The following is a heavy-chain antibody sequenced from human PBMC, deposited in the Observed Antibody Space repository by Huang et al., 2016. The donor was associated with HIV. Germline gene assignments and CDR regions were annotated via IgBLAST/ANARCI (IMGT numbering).Heavy chain of an antibody. CDR3: ARQGVGDFVVEPTGLGAFDI. D-gene: IGHD2-2*01. J-gene: IGHJ3*02. CDR1: GYHFNGYW. Sequence: EVQLVQSGAVVKKPGESLKISCKGSGYHFNGYWIGWGRQMPGKGLEWMAIFSPGDSDTTYSPSFQCQVTISADKSISTAYLQWSGLKASDTAMYYCARQGVGDFVVEPTGLGAFDIWGQGTMVTVSS. CDR2: FSPGDSDT. V-gene: IGHV5-51*01.